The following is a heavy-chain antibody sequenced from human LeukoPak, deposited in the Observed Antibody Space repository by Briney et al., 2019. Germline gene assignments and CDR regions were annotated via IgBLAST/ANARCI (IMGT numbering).Heavy chain of an antibody. J-gene: IGHJ3*02. CDR1: GFTFSSYV. CDR3: AKSTIVGATVDAFDI. CDR2: IRYDGTNR. D-gene: IGHD1-26*01. Sequence: GGSLRLSCAASGFTFSSYVVHWVRQAPGKGLEWVTFIRYDGTNRYYADSVKGRFTISRDNSKNTLYLQMNSLRAADTAVYYSAKSTIVGATVDAFDIWGQGTMVTVYS. V-gene: IGHV3-30*02.